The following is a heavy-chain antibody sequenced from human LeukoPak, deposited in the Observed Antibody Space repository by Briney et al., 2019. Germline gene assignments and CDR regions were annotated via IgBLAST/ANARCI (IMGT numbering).Heavy chain of an antibody. CDR3: AREPYGDYYFDY. CDR2: IYYSGST. V-gene: IGHV4-59*01. J-gene: IGHJ4*02. D-gene: IGHD4-17*01. Sequence: SETLSLTCTVSGGSISSYCWSWIRQPPGKGLEWIGYIYYSGSTNYNPSLKGRVTISVDTSKNQFSLKLSSVTAADTAVYYCAREPYGDYYFDYWGQGTLVTVSS. CDR1: GGSISSYC.